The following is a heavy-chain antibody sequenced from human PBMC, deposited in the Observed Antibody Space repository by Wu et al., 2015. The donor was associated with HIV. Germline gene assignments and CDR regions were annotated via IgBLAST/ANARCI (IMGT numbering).Heavy chain of an antibody. V-gene: IGHV1-18*04. CDR3: ARDQQWPTEYYHYYGMDV. D-gene: IGHD6-19*01. Sequence: LVQSGPEAGRPGASVKVSCKASGYRFTDYHLNWIRQAPGQGFEWMGWISAYDSNTDYAQKFQGRVTMTTDTSTSTAYMELGSLRFDDTAVYYCARDQQWPTEYYHYYGMDVWGQGTTVTVSS. J-gene: IGHJ6*02. CDR2: ISAYDSNT. CDR1: GYRFTDYH.